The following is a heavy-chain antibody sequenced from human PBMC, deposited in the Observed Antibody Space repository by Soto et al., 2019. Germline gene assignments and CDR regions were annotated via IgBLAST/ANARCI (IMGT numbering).Heavy chain of an antibody. CDR1: GDSISTNQ. Sequence: PSETLSLTCTVSGDSISTNQWGWIRQPPGKGLEWIAYIYKSGSANYNPSLKSRVTMSIDMAKNQFSLKLSSVTAADTAVYFCARDHYGSLDYWGQGTLVTVSS. V-gene: IGHV4-59*01. D-gene: IGHD3-10*01. CDR3: ARDHYGSLDY. J-gene: IGHJ4*02. CDR2: IYKSGSA.